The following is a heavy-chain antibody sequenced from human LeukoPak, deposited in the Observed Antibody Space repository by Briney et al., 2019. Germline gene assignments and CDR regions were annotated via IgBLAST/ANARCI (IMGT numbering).Heavy chain of an antibody. V-gene: IGHV4-39*07. J-gene: IGHJ3*02. CDR3: AGRKYYYDSSGYDAFDI. D-gene: IGHD3-22*01. CDR1: GGSISSSIYY. Sequence: SETLSLTCIVSGGSISSSIYYWAWVRQPPGKGLEWIGTVFYNGATQYSPSLRSRVTISIDTSTNQFSLKLTSVTAADTAVYYCAGRKYYYDSSGYDAFDIWGQGTMVTVSS. CDR2: VFYNGAT.